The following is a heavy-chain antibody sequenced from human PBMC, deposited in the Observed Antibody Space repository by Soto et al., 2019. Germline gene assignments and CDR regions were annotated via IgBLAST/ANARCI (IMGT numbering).Heavy chain of an antibody. CDR3: ARVEGEYNSGWPQISMDDWYFDL. CDR2: IYYSGST. Sequence: SETLSLTCTVSGGSIRNYYWSWIRQPPGKGLGLEWIANIYYSGSTKYNPSLKSRVTISVETPKNQFSLKLRSVTAADTAVYYCARVEGEYNSGWPQISMDDWYFDLWGRGTLVTVSS. CDR1: GGSIRNYY. V-gene: IGHV4-59*01. D-gene: IGHD6-19*01. J-gene: IGHJ2*01.